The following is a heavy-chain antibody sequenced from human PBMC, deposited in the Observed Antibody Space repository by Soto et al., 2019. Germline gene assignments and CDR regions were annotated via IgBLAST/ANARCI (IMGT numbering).Heavy chain of an antibody. CDR2: MNQDGSEK. D-gene: IGHD1-26*01. Sequence: EVQLVESGGDLVQPGGSLRLSCAASGFTFSNFWMSWVRQTPGRGLEWVANMNQDGSEKYYLDSVRGRFTISRDNAKNSLSLQINSLGAEDPAVYYCGKDASGGSVTWGQGTPVIVSS. CDR3: GKDASGGSVT. V-gene: IGHV3-7*04. CDR1: GFTFSNFW. J-gene: IGHJ5*02.